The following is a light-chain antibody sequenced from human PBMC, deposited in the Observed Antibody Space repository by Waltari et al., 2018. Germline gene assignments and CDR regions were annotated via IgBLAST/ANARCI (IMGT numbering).Light chain of an antibody. CDR3: QQYYDWPPWT. CDR1: QSGTNN. V-gene: IGKV3-15*01. Sequence: EIELTQSQATLSVSPGERATLSCRASQSGTNNLAWYQQKPGQAPRLIIYGAAARATGIPARFSGRGSGTEFTLTISSLQSEDFAVYYCQQYYDWPPWTFGQGTKVEVK. CDR2: GAA. J-gene: IGKJ1*01.